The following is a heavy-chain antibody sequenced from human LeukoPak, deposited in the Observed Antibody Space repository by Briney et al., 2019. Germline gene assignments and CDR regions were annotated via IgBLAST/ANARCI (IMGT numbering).Heavy chain of an antibody. V-gene: IGHV5-51*01. J-gene: IGHJ4*02. CDR3: ASSDSIAYWGY. CDR2: IYPGDSDT. D-gene: IGHD3-22*01. CDR1: GYGFTSYW. Sequence: GESLKISCKGSGYGFTSYWIGWVRQMPGKGLEWMGIIYPGDSDTRYSPSFQGHVTISADKSISTAYLQWSSLRASDTAMYYCASSDSIAYWGYWGQGTLVTVSS.